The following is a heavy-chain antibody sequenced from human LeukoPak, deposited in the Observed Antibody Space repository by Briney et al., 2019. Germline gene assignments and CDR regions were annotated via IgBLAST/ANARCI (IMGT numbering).Heavy chain of an antibody. Sequence: PGGSLRLSCAASGFTVSNNYMTWVRQAPGKGLEWVSLIYSGGSTYYADSVKGRFTISRDNSKNTVYLQMNSLRAEDTAVYYCARETTMVRGVIIRVPSSDHWGQGTLVTVSS. J-gene: IGHJ4*02. CDR2: IYSGGST. CDR3: ARETTMVRGVIIRVPSSDH. CDR1: GFTVSNNY. D-gene: IGHD3-10*01. V-gene: IGHV3-66*01.